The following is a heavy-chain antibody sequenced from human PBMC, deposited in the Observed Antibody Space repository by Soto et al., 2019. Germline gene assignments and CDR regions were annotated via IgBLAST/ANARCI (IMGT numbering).Heavy chain of an antibody. CDR3: ARGRFYDYVWGSYRSTYYYYGMDV. CDR1: GGSFSGYY. D-gene: IGHD3-16*02. J-gene: IGHJ6*02. Sequence: SETLYLTCAVYGGSFSGYYWSWIRQTPGKGLEWIGEINHSGSTNYNPSLKSRVTISVDTSKNQFSLKLSSVTAADTAVYYCARGRFYDYVWGSYRSTYYYYGMDVWGQGTTVTVSS. CDR2: INHSGST. V-gene: IGHV4-34*01.